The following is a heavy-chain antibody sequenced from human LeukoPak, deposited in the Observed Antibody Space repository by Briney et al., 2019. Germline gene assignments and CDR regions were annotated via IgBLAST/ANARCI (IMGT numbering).Heavy chain of an antibody. Sequence: PGGSLRLSCAASGFTFSSYRMNWVRKAPGKGLEWVSSISSSSSYIYYADSVKGRFTISRDNAKNSLYLQMNSLRAEDTAVYYCARAQNGYCSGGSCSYFDYWGQGTLVTVSS. J-gene: IGHJ4*02. V-gene: IGHV3-21*01. D-gene: IGHD2-15*01. CDR2: ISSSSSYI. CDR3: ARAQNGYCSGGSCSYFDY. CDR1: GFTFSSYR.